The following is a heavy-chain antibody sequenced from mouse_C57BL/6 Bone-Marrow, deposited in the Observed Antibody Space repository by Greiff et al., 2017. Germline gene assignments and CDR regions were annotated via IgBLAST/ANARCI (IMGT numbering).Heavy chain of an antibody. CDR3: ARVEGGWFAY. V-gene: IGHV1-42*01. CDR1: GYSFTGYY. J-gene: IGHJ3*01. CDR2: INPSTGGT. Sequence: ESGPELVKPGASVKISCKASGYSFTGYYMNWVKQSPEKSLEWIGEINPSTGGTTYNQKFKAKATLTVDKSSSTAYMQLKSLTSEDSAVYYCARVEGGWFAYWGQGTLVTVSA.